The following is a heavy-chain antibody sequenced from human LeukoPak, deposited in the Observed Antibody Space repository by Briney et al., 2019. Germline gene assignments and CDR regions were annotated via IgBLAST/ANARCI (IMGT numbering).Heavy chain of an antibody. CDR3: ARDGACNTTRCFTYYYDH. V-gene: IGHV3-21*01. J-gene: IGHJ4*02. CDR2: ISSSSSYI. CDR1: GFTFSSYN. D-gene: IGHD2-2*02. Sequence: GGSLRLSCAASGFTFSSYNMNWVRQAPGKGLEWVSSISSSSSYIYYAESVKGRSTISRDNAKNSLYLQMNSLRAEDTAVYYCARDGACNTTRCFTYYYDHWGQGTLVTVSS.